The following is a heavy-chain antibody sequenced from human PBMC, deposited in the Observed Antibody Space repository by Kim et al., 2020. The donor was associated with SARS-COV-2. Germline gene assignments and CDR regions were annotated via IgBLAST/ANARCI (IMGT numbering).Heavy chain of an antibody. J-gene: IGHJ6*02. D-gene: IGHD3-10*01. Sequence: SETLSLTCRVSGTPITTYYLSWIRQSPGKGLEWIGSIYHNGNTKDNPSLRRRLLISIDTTTNKSSLRLLSVTAADTPGYYCASQITFWFWGFMNVWGQGT. CDR1: GTPITTYY. V-gene: IGHV4-59*08. CDR3: ASQITFWFWGFMNV. CDR2: IYHNGNT.